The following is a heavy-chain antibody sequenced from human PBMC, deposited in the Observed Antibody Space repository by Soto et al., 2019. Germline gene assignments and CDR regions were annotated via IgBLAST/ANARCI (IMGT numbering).Heavy chain of an antibody. D-gene: IGHD6-19*01. CDR2: INAGNGNT. J-gene: IGHJ4*02. CDR3: ARAVAVAADSDY. Sequence: QVQLVQSGAEEKKPGASVKVSCKASGYTFTGYAMHWVRQAPGQRLEWMGWINAGNGNTKYSQKFQGRVTITRDTSASTAYMELSSLRSEYTAVYYCARAVAVAADSDYWGQGTLVTVSS. CDR1: GYTFTGYA. V-gene: IGHV1-3*05.